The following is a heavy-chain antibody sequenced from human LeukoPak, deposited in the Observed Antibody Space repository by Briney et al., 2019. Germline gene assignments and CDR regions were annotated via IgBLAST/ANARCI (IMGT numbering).Heavy chain of an antibody. CDR2: ISGSGGTT. J-gene: IGHJ4*02. Sequence: GGSLTLSCEVSGFTFSSYAMSWVRQAPGKGLEWVSAISGSGGTTNYTGSVKGRLTISRDNSQNTLYLQMNSLRAEDTAVYYCAKRTPYSSGSYYFDYWGRGTLVTVSS. V-gene: IGHV3-23*01. D-gene: IGHD3-22*01. CDR1: GFTFSSYA. CDR3: AKRTPYSSGSYYFDY.